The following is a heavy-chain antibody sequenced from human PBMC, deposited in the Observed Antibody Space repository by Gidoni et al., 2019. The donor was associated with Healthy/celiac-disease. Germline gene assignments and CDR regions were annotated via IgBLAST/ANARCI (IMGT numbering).Heavy chain of an antibody. V-gene: IGHV3-11*01. Sequence: QVQLVESGGGLVTPGGSLSLSCAASGFTFSDSSMSWIRQAPGKGLEWVSYISSSGSTIYYADSVKGRFTISRDNAKNSLYLQMNSLRAEDTAVYYCARDHSWYYYDSSGYPVDYWGQGTLVTVSS. D-gene: IGHD3-22*01. CDR1: GFTFSDSS. CDR3: ARDHSWYYYDSSGYPVDY. CDR2: ISSSGSTI. J-gene: IGHJ4*02.